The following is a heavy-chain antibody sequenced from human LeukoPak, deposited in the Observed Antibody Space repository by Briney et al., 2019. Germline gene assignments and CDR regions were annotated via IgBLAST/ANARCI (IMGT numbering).Heavy chain of an antibody. D-gene: IGHD6-19*01. Sequence: PGGSLRLSCAASGFTFRSYAMSWVRQAPGKGLEWVSTITGSGATTYYADSVKGRFTVSRDNSENTVYLQMNSLRAEDTAVYYCAKYTPLTAYSSGWSVICFDYWGQGTLVPVSS. V-gene: IGHV3-23*01. CDR1: GFTFRSYA. CDR3: AKYTPLTAYSSGWSVICFDY. CDR2: ITGSGATT. J-gene: IGHJ4*02.